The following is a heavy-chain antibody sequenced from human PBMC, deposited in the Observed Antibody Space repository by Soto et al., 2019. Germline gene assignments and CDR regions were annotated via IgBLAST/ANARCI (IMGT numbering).Heavy chain of an antibody. J-gene: IGHJ4*02. CDR1: GYTFTGYY. V-gene: IGHV1-18*04. CDR2: INANSGDT. Sequence: ASVKVSCKASGYTFTGYYMHWVRQAPGQGLEWMGWINANSGDTNYAQKLQGRVTMTTDTSTSTAYMELRSLRSDDTAVYYCARDRRSQAEFWGQGTLVTVSS. CDR3: ARDRRSQAEF. D-gene: IGHD3-10*01.